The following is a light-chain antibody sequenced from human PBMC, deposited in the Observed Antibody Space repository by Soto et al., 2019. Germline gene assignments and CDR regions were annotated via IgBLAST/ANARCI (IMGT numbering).Light chain of an antibody. CDR3: AAWDDSLNGYV. CDR2: RNN. CDR1: SSNIGNNY. J-gene: IGLJ1*01. V-gene: IGLV1-47*01. Sequence: QSVLTQPPSASGTPGQRVTISCSGSSSNIGNNYVYWYQQLSGTAPKLLIYRNNQRPSGVPDRFSGSKSGTSASLAISGLRSEDEADYYCAAWDDSLNGYVFGTGTKLTVL.